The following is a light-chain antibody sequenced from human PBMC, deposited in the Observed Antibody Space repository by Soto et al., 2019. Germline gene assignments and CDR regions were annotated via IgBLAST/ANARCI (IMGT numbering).Light chain of an antibody. V-gene: IGLV2-8*01. CDR2: EVS. CDR3: SSYAGSNPDVV. Sequence: QSALTQPPSASGSPGQSVTISCTGTSSDVGGYNYVSWYQQHPGKAPKLMIYEVSKRPSGVPDRFSGSKSGNTASLTVSGLPAEDEADYYCSSYAGSNPDVVFGGGTKLTVL. CDR1: SSDVGGYNY. J-gene: IGLJ2*01.